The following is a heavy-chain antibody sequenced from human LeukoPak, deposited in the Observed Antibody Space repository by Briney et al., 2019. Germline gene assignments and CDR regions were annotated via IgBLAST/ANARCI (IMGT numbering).Heavy chain of an antibody. CDR3: ARLPGYCTGGSCYFDY. D-gene: IGHD2-15*01. CDR2: TYPGDSDT. J-gene: IGHJ4*02. V-gene: IGHV5-51*01. CDR1: GYSFTNYW. Sequence: LGESLKISCKGSGYSFTNYWIGWVRQMPGKGLEWMGITYPGDSDTRYSPSFQGQVTFSADKSISTTYLQWSSLKASDTAMYYCARLPGYCTGGSCYFDYWGQGTLVTVSS.